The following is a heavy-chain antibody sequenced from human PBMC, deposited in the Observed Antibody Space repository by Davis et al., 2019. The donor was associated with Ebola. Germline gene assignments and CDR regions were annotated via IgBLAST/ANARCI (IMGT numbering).Heavy chain of an antibody. D-gene: IGHD5-18*01. V-gene: IGHV1-2*06. CDR1: GYTFTGYY. CDR3: AAQWIQLWHPLDY. Sequence: ASVKVSCKASGYTFTGYYMHWVRQAPGQGLEWMGRINPNGGDPKYAQKFQGRVTVTRDTSTTTAYMELRSLRSDDTAVYYCAAQWIQLWHPLDYWGQGTLVTVSS. CDR2: INPNGGDP. J-gene: IGHJ4*02.